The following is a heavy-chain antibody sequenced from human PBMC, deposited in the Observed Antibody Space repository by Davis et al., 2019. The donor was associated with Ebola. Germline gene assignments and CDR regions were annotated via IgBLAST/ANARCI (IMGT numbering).Heavy chain of an antibody. CDR1: GGSVSSGSYY. J-gene: IGHJ3*02. V-gene: IGHV4-61*01. CDR2: IYYSGST. CDR3: ARTRSVTFDAFDI. Sequence: MPSETLSLTCTVSGGSVSSGSYYWSWIRQPPEKGLEWVGYIYYSGSTNCNPSLKSRVTISVDTSKNQFSLKLSSVTAADTAVYYCARTRSVTFDAFDIWGQGTMVTVSS. D-gene: IGHD4-17*01.